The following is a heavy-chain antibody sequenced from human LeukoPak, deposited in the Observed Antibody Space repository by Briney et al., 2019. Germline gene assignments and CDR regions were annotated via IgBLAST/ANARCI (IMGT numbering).Heavy chain of an antibody. D-gene: IGHD3-10*01. V-gene: IGHV4-59*01. CDR1: GGSISSYY. CDR2: IYYSGST. CDR3: ARVGILWFGDSSGAFDI. Sequence: KTSETLSLTCTVSGGSISSYYWSWIRQPPGKGLEWIGYIYYSGSTNYNPSLKSRVTISVDTSKNQFSLKLSFVTAADTAVYYCARVGILWFGDSSGAFDIWGQGTMVTVSS. J-gene: IGHJ3*02.